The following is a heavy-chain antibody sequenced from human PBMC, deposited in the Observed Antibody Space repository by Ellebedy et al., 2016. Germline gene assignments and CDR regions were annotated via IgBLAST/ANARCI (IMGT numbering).Heavy chain of an antibody. Sequence: ASVKVSCXASGYTFTNFGLSWVRQAPGQGLEWMGWISTNSGKTNYAQKFQGRVTMTTDTSTSTAYMELRSLRSDDTAVFYCARDKDYYFDYWGQGTLVTVSS. J-gene: IGHJ4*02. CDR1: GYTFTNFG. CDR3: ARDKDYYFDY. CDR2: ISTNSGKT. V-gene: IGHV1-18*01.